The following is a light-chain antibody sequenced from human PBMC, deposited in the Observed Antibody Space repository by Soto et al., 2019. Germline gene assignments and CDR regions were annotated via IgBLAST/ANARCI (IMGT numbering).Light chain of an antibody. CDR2: DNS. CDR3: ATWDDSLSAWV. J-gene: IGLJ3*02. V-gene: IGLV1-51*01. CDR1: SSNIGTNH. Sequence: QSVLTQPPSMSAAPGQTVTISCSGSSSNIGTNHVSWYQQFPGKAPKPLIYDNSERPSGIPDRFSASKSGASATLGITGLQTGDEADYYCATWDDSLSAWVFGGGTKLTVL.